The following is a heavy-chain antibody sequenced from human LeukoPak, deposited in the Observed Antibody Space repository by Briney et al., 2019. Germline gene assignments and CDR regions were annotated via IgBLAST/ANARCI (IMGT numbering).Heavy chain of an antibody. CDR1: GFTFSTYW. D-gene: IGHD1-14*01. Sequence: GGSLRLSCAASGFTFSTYWMSWVRQAPGKGLEWVANINQDGSDKYYVDSVKGRFTISRDNAKNSLYLQMNSLRAEDTAVYYCATPPRIYTPSWGHGTLVTVSS. CDR2: INQDGSDK. J-gene: IGHJ5*01. CDR3: ATPPRIYTPS. V-gene: IGHV3-7*02.